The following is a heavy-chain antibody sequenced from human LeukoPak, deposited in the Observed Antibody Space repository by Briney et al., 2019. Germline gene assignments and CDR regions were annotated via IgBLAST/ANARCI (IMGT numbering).Heavy chain of an antibody. CDR3: ARGGPAYYDFWSGPYANWFDP. J-gene: IGHJ5*02. CDR2: INHSGST. Sequence: SETLSLTCAVYGGSFSVYYWSWIRQPPGKGLEWIGEINHSGSTNYNPSLKRRVTISVDTSKNQFSLKLSSVTAADTAVYYCARGGPAYYDFWSGPYANWFDPWGQGTLVTVSS. CDR1: GGSFSVYY. V-gene: IGHV4-34*01. D-gene: IGHD3-3*01.